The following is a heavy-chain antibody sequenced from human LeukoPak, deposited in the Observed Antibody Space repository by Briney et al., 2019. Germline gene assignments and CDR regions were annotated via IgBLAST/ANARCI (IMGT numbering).Heavy chain of an antibody. CDR1: GFTFSSYA. J-gene: IGHJ4*02. CDR3: AKAALYHEVDTAMPFR. CDR2: ISGSGGST. V-gene: IGHV3-23*01. Sequence: PGGSLRLSCAASGFTFSSYAMSWVRQALGKGLEWVSAISGSGGSTYYADSVKGRFTISRDNSKNTLYLQMNSLRAEDTAVYYCAKAALYHEVDTAMPFRWGQGTLVTVSS. D-gene: IGHD5-18*01.